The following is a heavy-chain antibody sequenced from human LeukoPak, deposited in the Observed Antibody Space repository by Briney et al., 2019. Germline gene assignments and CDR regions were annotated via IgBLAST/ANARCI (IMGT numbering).Heavy chain of an antibody. D-gene: IGHD6-6*01. CDR3: ARMYSSSSVYFDY. CDR2: IYYSGST. J-gene: IGHJ4*02. V-gene: IGHV4-31*03. CDR1: GGSISSGGYY. Sequence: KPSETLSLTCTVSGGSISSGGYYWSWIRQHPGKGLEWIGYIYYSGSTYYNPSLKSRVTISVDTSKNQFSLKLSSVTAADTAVYYCARMYSSSSVYFDYWGQGTLVTVSS.